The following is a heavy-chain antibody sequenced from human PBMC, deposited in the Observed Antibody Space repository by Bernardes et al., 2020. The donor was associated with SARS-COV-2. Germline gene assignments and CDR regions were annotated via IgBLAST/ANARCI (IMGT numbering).Heavy chain of an antibody. CDR3: ARERLRTSAAGSAVWFFDL. CDR2: IRNKANSYNT. CDR1: GFTFSDHY. D-gene: IGHD6-13*01. V-gene: IGHV3-72*01. Sequence: GGSLRLSCAASGFTFSDHYMDWVRQVPGKGLEWVGRIRNKANSYNTEYAASVIGRFTISRDDSNYSLYLQMNSLKTEDTAVYYCARERLRTSAAGSAVWFFDLWGRGTLVTVSS. J-gene: IGHJ2*01.